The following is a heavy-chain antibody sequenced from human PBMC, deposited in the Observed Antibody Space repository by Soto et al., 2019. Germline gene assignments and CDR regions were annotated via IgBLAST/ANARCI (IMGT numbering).Heavy chain of an antibody. V-gene: IGHV1-69*06. CDR3: ASSGSHTDYYYGMDV. J-gene: IGHJ6*02. CDR2: IIPIFGTA. Sequence: QVQLVQSGAEVKKPGSSVKVSCKASGGTFSSYAISWVRQAPGHGLEWMGGIIPIFGTANYAQKFQGRVTITADKSTRTDYMELSSLRSEDTAVYYCASSGSHTDYYYGMDVWGQGTTLTVSS. D-gene: IGHD3-10*01. CDR1: GGTFSSYA.